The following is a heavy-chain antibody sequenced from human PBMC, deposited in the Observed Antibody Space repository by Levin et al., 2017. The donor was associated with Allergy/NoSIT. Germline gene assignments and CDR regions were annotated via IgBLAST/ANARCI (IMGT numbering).Heavy chain of an antibody. D-gene: IGHD3-22*01. J-gene: IGHJ4*02. CDR2: IKSDGSYA. CDR3: ARDAYYDRSGSDY. Sequence: ETLSLTCVASGFTFSSYWMHWVRQAPGKGMVWVSRIKSDGSYATYADSVRGRFTMSRDNARNTLYLQMNSLRAEDTAVYYCARDAYYDRSGSDYWGQGTLVTVSS. CDR1: GFTFSSYW. V-gene: IGHV3-74*03.